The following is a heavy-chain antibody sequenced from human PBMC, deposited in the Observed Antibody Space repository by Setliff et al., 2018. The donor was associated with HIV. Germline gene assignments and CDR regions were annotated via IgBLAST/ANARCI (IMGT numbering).Heavy chain of an antibody. V-gene: IGHV4-39*07. CDR2: IDYSGSA. Sequence: SETLSLTCTVSGGSISSSSYYWGWIRQPPGKGLEWIGYIDYSGSAFYNPSLKSRVTISVDTSKNRFSRKLSSVTAADTAIYYCALLYPYSGYLGYWGQGTLVTVSS. D-gene: IGHD1-26*01. CDR1: GGSISSSSYY. J-gene: IGHJ4*02. CDR3: ALLYPYSGYLGY.